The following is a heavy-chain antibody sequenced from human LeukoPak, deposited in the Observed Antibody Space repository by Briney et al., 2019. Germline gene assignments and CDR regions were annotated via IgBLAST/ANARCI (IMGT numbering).Heavy chain of an antibody. D-gene: IGHD1-26*01. CDR2: IYFSGNT. CDR1: GDSISSSSYY. CDR3: ARLGPLRPRGYFDY. V-gene: IGHV4-39*01. J-gene: IGHJ4*02. Sequence: SETLSLTCTVSGDSISSSSYYWGWIRQPPGKGLKWIGNIYFSGNTYYNLSLKSRVTISVDSSKKQFSLKLNSVTAADTAVYYCARLGPLRPRGYFDYWGQGTLVTVSS.